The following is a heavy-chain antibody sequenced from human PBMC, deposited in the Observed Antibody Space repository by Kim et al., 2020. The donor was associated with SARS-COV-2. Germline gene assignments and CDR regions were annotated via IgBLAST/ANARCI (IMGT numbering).Heavy chain of an antibody. CDR3: ARLVSENSAVEY. V-gene: IGHV4-39*01. Sequence: SETLSLTCTVSGDSISRSSNYWGWIRQPPGKGLEWIGSINCSGNTYYNPSLKSRVTISVDTSKNQFSLKMRSVTAADTAVYYCARLVSENSAVEYWGQGTLVTVSS. CDR1: GDSISRSSNY. J-gene: IGHJ4*02. CDR2: INCSGNT.